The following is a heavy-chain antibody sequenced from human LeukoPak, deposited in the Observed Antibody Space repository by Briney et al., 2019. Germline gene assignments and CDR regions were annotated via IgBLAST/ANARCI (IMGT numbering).Heavy chain of an antibody. CDR3: AKDQGDTMVRGPILAS. J-gene: IGHJ4*02. CDR2: ISWNSGSI. CDR1: GFTFSSYA. V-gene: IGHV3-9*01. Sequence: PGGSLRLSCAASGFTFSSYAMHWVRQAPGKGLEWVSGISWNSGSIGYADSVKGRFTISRDNAKNSLYLQMNSLRAEDTALYYCAKDQGDTMVRGPILASWGQGTLVTVSS. D-gene: IGHD3-10*01.